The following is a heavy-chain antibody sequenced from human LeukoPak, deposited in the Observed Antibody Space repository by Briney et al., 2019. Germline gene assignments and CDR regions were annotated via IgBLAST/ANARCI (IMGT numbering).Heavy chain of an antibody. Sequence: GGSLRLSCAASGFTFSSYAMHWVRPAPGKGLEWVAVISYDGSNKYYADSVKGRFTISRDNSKNTLYLQMNSLRAEDTAVYYCAKKSPGTYYAPPDYWGQGTLVTVSS. D-gene: IGHD3-10*01. CDR3: AKKSPGTYYAPPDY. CDR1: GFTFSSYA. CDR2: ISYDGSNK. V-gene: IGHV3-30-3*02. J-gene: IGHJ4*02.